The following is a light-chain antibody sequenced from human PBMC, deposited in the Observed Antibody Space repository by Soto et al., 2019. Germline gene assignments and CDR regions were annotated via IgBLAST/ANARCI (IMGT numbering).Light chain of an antibody. J-gene: IGKJ4*01. CDR1: QGISSY. CDR2: AAS. Sequence: AIRMTQSPSSLSASTGDRVTITCRASQGISSYLAWYQQKPGKAPKLLIYAASTLQSGVPSRFSGSGSGTDFTLTISCLQSEDFATYYCQQYYSYPRTFAGGTKVDIK. CDR3: QQYYSYPRT. V-gene: IGKV1-8*01.